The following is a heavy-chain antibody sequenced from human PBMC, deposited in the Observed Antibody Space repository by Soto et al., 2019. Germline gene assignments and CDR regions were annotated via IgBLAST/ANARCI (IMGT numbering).Heavy chain of an antibody. CDR3: AKGGQQWLLSSWLDP. CDR2: ISGSGGST. J-gene: IGHJ5*02. D-gene: IGHD6-19*01. CDR1: GFTFSSYA. Sequence: PGGSLRLSCAASGFTFSSYAMSWVRQAPGKGLEWVSAISGSGGSTYYADSVKGRFTISRDNSKNTLYLQMNSLRAEDTAVYYCAKGGQQWLLSSWLDPWGQGTLVTVSS. V-gene: IGHV3-23*01.